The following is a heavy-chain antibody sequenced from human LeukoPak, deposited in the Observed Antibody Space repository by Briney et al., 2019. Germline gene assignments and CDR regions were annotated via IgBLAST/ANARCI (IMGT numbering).Heavy chain of an antibody. CDR3: ARGTFIAAAGRSFDY. V-gene: IGHV4-59*01. CDR2: IYYSGST. Sequence: SETLSLTCTVSGGSISSYYWSWIRQPPGKELEWIGYIYYSGSTNYNPSLKSRVTISVDTSKNQFSLKLSSVTAADTAVYYCARGTFIAAAGRSFDYWGQGTLVTVSS. D-gene: IGHD6-13*01. J-gene: IGHJ4*02. CDR1: GGSISSYY.